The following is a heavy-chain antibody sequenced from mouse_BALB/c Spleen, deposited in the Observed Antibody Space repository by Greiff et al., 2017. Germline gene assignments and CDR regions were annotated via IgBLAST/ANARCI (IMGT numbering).Heavy chain of an antibody. CDR3: TRSTMITTGFDY. V-gene: IGHV1S22*01. Sequence: LQQPGSELVRPGASVKLSCKASGYTFTSYWMHWVKQRPGQGLEWIGNIYPGSGSTNYDEKFKSKATLTVDTSSSTAYMQLSSLTSEDSAVYYRTRSTMITTGFDYWGQGTTLTVSS. D-gene: IGHD2-4*01. J-gene: IGHJ2*01. CDR1: GYTFTSYW. CDR2: IYPGSGST.